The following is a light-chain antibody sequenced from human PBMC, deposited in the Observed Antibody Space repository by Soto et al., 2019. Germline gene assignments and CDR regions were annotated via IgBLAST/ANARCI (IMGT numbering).Light chain of an antibody. CDR2: KTS. CDR1: QSISSW. V-gene: IGKV1-5*03. CDR3: QYYNNYCWT. Sequence: DIQLTQSPSTLSASVGDRVTITCRASQSISSWLAWYQQKPGKAPKFLIYKTSNLESGVPSRFSGSGSGTECTLTIISLQPDDFATYYCQYYNNYCWTFGQGTKVEIK. J-gene: IGKJ1*01.